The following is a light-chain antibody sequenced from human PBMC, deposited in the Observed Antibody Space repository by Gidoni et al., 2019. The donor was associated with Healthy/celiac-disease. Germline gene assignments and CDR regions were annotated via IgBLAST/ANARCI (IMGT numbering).Light chain of an antibody. CDR2: DAS. J-gene: IGKJ4*01. Sequence: DIQMTQYPSSLSASVGDRVTITCQASQDISNYLNWYQQKPGKAPKLLIYDASNLETGVPSRFSGSGSGTDFTFTISSLQPEDIATYYCQQYDNVLALTFGGGTKVEIK. V-gene: IGKV1-33*01. CDR1: QDISNY. CDR3: QQYDNVLALT.